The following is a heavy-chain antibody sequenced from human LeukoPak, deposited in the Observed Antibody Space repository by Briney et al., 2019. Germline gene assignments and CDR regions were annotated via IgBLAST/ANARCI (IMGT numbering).Heavy chain of an antibody. J-gene: IGHJ4*02. Sequence: GGSLRLSCAASGFNFSIYAMNWVRQAPGKGLEWVSSISGSGDNTYYADSVKGRYTISRDNSKNTLYLQMNTLRAEDTAVYYCVKDWSDEAKCGADCLEYWGQGTLVTVPS. D-gene: IGHD2-21*02. CDR2: ISGSGDNT. CDR1: GFNFSIYA. V-gene: IGHV3-23*01. CDR3: VKDWSDEAKCGADCLEY.